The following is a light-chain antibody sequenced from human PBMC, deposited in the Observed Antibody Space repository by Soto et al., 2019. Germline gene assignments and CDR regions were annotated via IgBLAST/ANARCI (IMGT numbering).Light chain of an antibody. V-gene: IGLV1-44*01. J-gene: IGLJ1*01. CDR1: SSNIATNS. CDR3: PTWDDGLDAYV. Sequence: QSVLTQPPSASGTPGQRVTISCSGSSSNIATNSVSWFQQLPGTAPKLLLYNNSQRPSGVPDRFSGSKSGTSASLAISGLQSEDEADYYCPTWDDGLDAYVCGTGTKVPVL. CDR2: NNS.